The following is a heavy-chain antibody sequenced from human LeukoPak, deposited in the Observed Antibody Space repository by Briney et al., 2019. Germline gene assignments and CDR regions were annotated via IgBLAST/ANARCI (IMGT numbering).Heavy chain of an antibody. CDR2: INHSGST. D-gene: IGHD1-1*01. CDR3: ARDWNRYAY. Sequence: SETLSLTCAVYGGSFSGYYWSWIRQPPGKGLEWIGEINHSGSTNYNPSLKSRVTISVDTSKSQFSLYMDSVTAADTAVYYCARDWNRYAYWGQGTLVTVSS. V-gene: IGHV4-34*01. J-gene: IGHJ4*02. CDR1: GGSFSGYY.